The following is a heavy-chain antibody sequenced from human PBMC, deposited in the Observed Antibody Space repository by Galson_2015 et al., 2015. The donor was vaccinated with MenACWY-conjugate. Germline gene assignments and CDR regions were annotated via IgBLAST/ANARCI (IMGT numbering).Heavy chain of an antibody. D-gene: IGHD5-24*01. CDR2: ISGYNSNT. V-gene: IGHV1-18*04. CDR1: GFTFTSYG. CDR3: ARGGYGYNPAFDF. J-gene: IGHJ3*01. Sequence: SVKVSCKASGFTFTSYGISWVRQAPGQGLEWIGWISGYNSNTYYAQKLQGRVTMTTDTSTSPDYMELRSLRSDDTAVYYCARGGYGYNPAFDFWGQGTMVTVSS.